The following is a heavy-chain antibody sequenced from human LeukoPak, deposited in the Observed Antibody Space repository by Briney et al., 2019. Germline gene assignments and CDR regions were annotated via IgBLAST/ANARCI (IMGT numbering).Heavy chain of an antibody. D-gene: IGHD3-16*01. J-gene: IGHJ4*02. CDR2: IYYSGST. CDR3: ARGGAYFDY. CDR1: GGSISSYY. Sequence: PSETLSLTCTVSGGSISSYYWSWIRQPPGKGLEWIGYIYYSGSTNYNPSLKSRVTISVDTSKNQFSLKLSSVTAADTAVYYCARGGAYFDYWGQGTLVTVSS. V-gene: IGHV4-59*08.